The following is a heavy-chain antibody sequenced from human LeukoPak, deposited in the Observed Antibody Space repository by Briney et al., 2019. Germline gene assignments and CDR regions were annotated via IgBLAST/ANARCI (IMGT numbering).Heavy chain of an antibody. J-gene: IGHJ3*02. Sequence: GGSLRLSCAASGFTFSDYYMSWIRQAPGKGLEWVSYISSSGSTIYYADSVKGRFTISRDNAKNSLYLQMNSLRAEDTAVYYCARDFLPYYYDSSGYSRAFDIWGQGTMVTVSS. D-gene: IGHD3-22*01. CDR1: GFTFSDYY. CDR3: ARDFLPYYYDSSGYSRAFDI. V-gene: IGHV3-11*01. CDR2: ISSSGSTI.